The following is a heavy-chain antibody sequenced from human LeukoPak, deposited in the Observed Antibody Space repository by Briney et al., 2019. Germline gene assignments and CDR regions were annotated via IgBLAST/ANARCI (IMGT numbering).Heavy chain of an antibody. J-gene: IGHJ4*02. CDR3: AREDTAMGLQFDY. CDR1: GFTFSSYE. D-gene: IGHD5-18*01. Sequence: GGSLRLSCAASGFTFSSYEMNWVRQAPGKGLEWVSFISSSGSTIYYADSVKGRFTISRDNAKSSLYLQMNSLRAEDTAVYYCAREDTAMGLQFDYWGQGTLVTVSS. CDR2: ISSSGSTI. V-gene: IGHV3-48*03.